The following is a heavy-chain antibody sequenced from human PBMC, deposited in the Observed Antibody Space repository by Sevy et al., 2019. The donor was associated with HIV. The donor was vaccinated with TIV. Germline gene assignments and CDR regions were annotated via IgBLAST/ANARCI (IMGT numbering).Heavy chain of an antibody. CDR3: EAITTAGRDY. J-gene: IGHJ4*02. D-gene: IGHD6-13*01. CDR1: GFIFSSYV. CDR2: ISGSGGYT. Sequence: GGSLRLSCAASGFIFSSYVMTWVRQAPGKGPEWVSTISGSGGYTYYAESVKGRFTISRDNSNNILYLQMNSLRAEDTAVYYCEAITTAGRDYWGQGTLVTVSS. V-gene: IGHV3-23*01.